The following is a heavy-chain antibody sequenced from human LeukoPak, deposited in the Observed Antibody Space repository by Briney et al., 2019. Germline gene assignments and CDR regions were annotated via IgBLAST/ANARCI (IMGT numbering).Heavy chain of an antibody. Sequence: NPGGSLRLSCAASGFTFSSYSMNWVRQAPGKGLEWVSSISSSSSYIYYADSVKGRFTISRDNAKNSLYLQMNSLRAEDTAVYYCARANSKWELPYYFDYWGQGTLVTVSS. CDR1: GFTFSSYS. J-gene: IGHJ4*02. CDR2: ISSSSSYI. D-gene: IGHD1-26*01. V-gene: IGHV3-21*01. CDR3: ARANSKWELPYYFDY.